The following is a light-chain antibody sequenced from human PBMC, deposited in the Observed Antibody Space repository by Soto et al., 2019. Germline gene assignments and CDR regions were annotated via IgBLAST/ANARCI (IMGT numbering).Light chain of an antibody. Sequence: QSALTQPASVSGSPGQSITISCTGTSSDVGSYKYVSWYQKHPGTAPKLVIYEVNSRPSGVPNRFSGSKSGNTASLTISGIQAEDEADYYCSSYTISSTVLFGGGTKVTVL. CDR1: SSDVGSYKY. V-gene: IGLV2-14*01. J-gene: IGLJ2*01. CDR2: EVN. CDR3: SSYTISSTVL.